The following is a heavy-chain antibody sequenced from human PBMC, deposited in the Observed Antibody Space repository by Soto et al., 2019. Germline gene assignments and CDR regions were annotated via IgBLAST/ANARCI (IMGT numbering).Heavy chain of an antibody. V-gene: IGHV3-33*01. CDR1: GFTFSNYG. CDR3: ARGLHSLFDY. CDR2: IWYDGNNK. D-gene: IGHD2-21*01. Sequence: GGSLRLSCAASGFTFSNYGMHWVRQAPGKGLEWVAVIWYDGNNKYYADSVKGRFTISRDNSNNTLYVQMTSLRAEDTAVYYCARGLHSLFDYWGQGTLVTVS. J-gene: IGHJ4*02.